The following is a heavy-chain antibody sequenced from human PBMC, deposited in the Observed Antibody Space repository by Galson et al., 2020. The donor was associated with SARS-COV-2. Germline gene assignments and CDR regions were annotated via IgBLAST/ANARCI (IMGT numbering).Heavy chain of an antibody. V-gene: IGHV3-33*01. Sequence: SLRLSCAASGFTFSSYGMHWVRKAPGKGLEWVAVIWYDGSNKYYADSVKGRFTISRDNSKNSLYLQMNSLRAEDTAVYYCAREYNWNYLNEFDYWGQGTLVTVSS. CDR2: IWYDGSNK. CDR3: AREYNWNYLNEFDY. CDR1: GFTFSSYG. D-gene: IGHD1-7*01. J-gene: IGHJ4*02.